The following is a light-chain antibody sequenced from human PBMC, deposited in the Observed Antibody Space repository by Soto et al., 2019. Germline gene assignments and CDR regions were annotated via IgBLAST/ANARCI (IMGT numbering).Light chain of an antibody. V-gene: IGLV2-14*01. CDR2: EVT. CDR1: RSDVGANHY. J-gene: IGLJ1*01. Sequence: QSVLTRPASVSGSPGQSITISCTGTRSDVGANHYVSWYQQYPGEAPKVIIYEVTNRPSGVSNRFSGSRSDHTASLTISGLQAEDEADYYCTSHTGGGSLDVFGTGTKVTVL. CDR3: TSHTGGGSLDV.